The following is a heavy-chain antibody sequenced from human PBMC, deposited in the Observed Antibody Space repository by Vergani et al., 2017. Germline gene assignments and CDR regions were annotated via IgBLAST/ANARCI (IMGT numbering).Heavy chain of an antibody. CDR2: IYYGGST. J-gene: IGHJ6*02. CDR1: GGSISSSSHF. V-gene: IGHV4-39*01. CDR3: AGHDSVHYDSSYYGLDV. D-gene: IGHD3-16*01. Sequence: QLQLHKSGPGLVKPSETLSLTCTLSGGSISSSSHFWGWLRQTPGKGLEWIGSIYYGGSTYYNPSLKSRVSISVDTSKNQVSLKLSSLTAADSAVYYCAGHDSVHYDSSYYGLDVWGQGTTVTVPS.